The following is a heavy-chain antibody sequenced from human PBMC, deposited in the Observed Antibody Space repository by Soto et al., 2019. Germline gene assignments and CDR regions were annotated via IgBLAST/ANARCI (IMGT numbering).Heavy chain of an antibody. CDR1: GDSFSGYY. CDR3: ATPSFESGGDCYYFDN. D-gene: IGHD2-21*02. V-gene: IGHV4-34*01. Sequence: PSETLSLTCAVYGDSFSGYYCSWIPQPTGKGLEWIGEVNHSGSTNYNPSLQSRVSISVDTSKNQFSRRLRYVTAADTALYYCATPSFESGGDCYYFDNWGQGTLVTVSS. CDR2: VNHSGST. J-gene: IGHJ4*02.